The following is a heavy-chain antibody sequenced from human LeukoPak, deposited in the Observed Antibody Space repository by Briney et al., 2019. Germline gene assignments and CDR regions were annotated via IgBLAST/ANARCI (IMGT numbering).Heavy chain of an antibody. CDR3: ARAKYYYDSSGYYGPGTWPYYFDY. V-gene: IGHV3-11*01. D-gene: IGHD3-22*01. J-gene: IGHJ4*02. Sequence: GGSLRLSCAASGFTFSDYYMSWIRQAPGKGLEWVSYISSSGSTIYYADSVKGRFTISRDNAKNSLYLQMNSLRAEDTAVYYCARAKYYYDSSGYYGPGTWPYYFDYWGQGTLVTVSS. CDR2: ISSSGSTI. CDR1: GFTFSDYY.